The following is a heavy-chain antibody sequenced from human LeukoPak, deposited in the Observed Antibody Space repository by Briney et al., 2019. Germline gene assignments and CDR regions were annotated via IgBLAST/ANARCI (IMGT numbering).Heavy chain of an antibody. CDR1: GYAFTSYG. J-gene: IGHJ4*02. CDR3: ARDTQGGYFDY. CDR2: ISAYNGNP. V-gene: IGHV1-18*01. Sequence: GASVKVSCKASGYAFTSYGISWVRQAPGQGLEWMGWISAYNGNPNYAQKHQGRVTMTTDTSTSTAYMELRSLRSDDTAVYYCARDTQGGYFDYWGQGTLVTVSS. D-gene: IGHD3-16*01.